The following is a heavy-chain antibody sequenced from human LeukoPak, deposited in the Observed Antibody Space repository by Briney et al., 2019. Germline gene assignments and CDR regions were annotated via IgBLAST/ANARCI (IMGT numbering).Heavy chain of an antibody. D-gene: IGHD3-22*01. Sequence: SETLSLTRTVSGGSISSSSYYWGWIRQPPGKGLEWIGSIYYSGSTYHNPSLKSRVTISVDTSKNQFSLKLSSVTAADTAVYYCASSYDSSGYYTIFDYWGQGTLVTVSS. CDR2: IYYSGST. J-gene: IGHJ4*02. CDR3: ASSYDSSGYYTIFDY. V-gene: IGHV4-39*01. CDR1: GGSISSSSYY.